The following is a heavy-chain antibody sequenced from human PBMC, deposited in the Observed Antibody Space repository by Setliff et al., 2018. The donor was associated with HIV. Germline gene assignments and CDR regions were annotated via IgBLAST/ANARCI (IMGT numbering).Heavy chain of an antibody. V-gene: IGHV3-11*04. CDR2: ISHSGTTI. CDR3: ARDSPQGWNRPRDMDV. Sequence: GGSLRLSCTASGFTFGDYAMSWVRQAPGKGLEWISLISHSGTTIFYADSVKGRFTISRDNAKNSLYLQMTNLRVEDTAVYYCARDSPQGWNRPRDMDVWGKGTTVTVSS. CDR1: GFTFGDYA. D-gene: IGHD1-1*01. J-gene: IGHJ6*03.